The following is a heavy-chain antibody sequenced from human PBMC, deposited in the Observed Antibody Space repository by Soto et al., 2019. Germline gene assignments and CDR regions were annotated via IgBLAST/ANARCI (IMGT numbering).Heavy chain of an antibody. CDR2: ISGSSSTI. V-gene: IGHV3-48*01. CDR3: ARVRGGSGYGMDV. J-gene: IGHJ6*02. Sequence: EVQLVESGGGLVQSGGSLRLSCAASGFTFSGYSMNWVRQAPGKGLEWVSYISGSSSTINYADSVRGRFTISRDNAKDSLYLQMNSLRAEDTAVFYCARVRGGSGYGMDVWGQGTTVTVSS. CDR1: GFTFSGYS. D-gene: IGHD2-15*01.